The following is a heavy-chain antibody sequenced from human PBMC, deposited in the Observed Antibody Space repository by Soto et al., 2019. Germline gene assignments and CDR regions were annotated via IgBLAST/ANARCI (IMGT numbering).Heavy chain of an antibody. Sequence: GASVKVSCKASGYTFTSYGISWVRQAPGQGLEWMGWISAYNGNTNYAQKLQGRVTMTTDTSTSTAYMELRSLRSDDTAVYYCAGSSLYYDFWSGYYFPFGYWGQGTLVTVSS. D-gene: IGHD3-3*01. CDR2: ISAYNGNT. CDR3: AGSSLYYDFWSGYYFPFGY. V-gene: IGHV1-18*04. J-gene: IGHJ4*02. CDR1: GYTFTSYG.